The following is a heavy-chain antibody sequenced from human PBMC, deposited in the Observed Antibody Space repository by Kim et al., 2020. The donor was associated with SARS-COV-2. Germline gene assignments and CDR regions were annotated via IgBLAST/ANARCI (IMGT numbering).Heavy chain of an antibody. CDR2: ISGSGGST. D-gene: IGHD3-10*01. CDR1: GFTFSNYA. V-gene: IGHV3-23*01. CDR3: AKAELYYGSGNRFDP. Sequence: GGSLRLSCAASGFTFSNYAMSWVRQAPGKGLEWVSGISGSGGSTYYADSVKGRFTISRDNSKNTLYLQMNSLRAEDTAVYYCAKAELYYGSGNRFDPWGQGTLVTVSS. J-gene: IGHJ5*02.